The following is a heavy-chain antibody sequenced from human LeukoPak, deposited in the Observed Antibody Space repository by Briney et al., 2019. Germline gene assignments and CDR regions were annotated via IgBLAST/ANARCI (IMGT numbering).Heavy chain of an antibody. D-gene: IGHD6-19*01. Sequence: SGTLSLTCSVSGDSTSSNEWWSWVRQPPGKGLEWIGEVFHSGSTNFNPSLKSRVTISIDKSKNQFSLEVTSVTAADTAIYYCARDLAVAGTDYFDFWGQGVLVTVSS. CDR1: GDSTSSNEW. CDR2: VFHSGST. J-gene: IGHJ4*02. CDR3: ARDLAVAGTDYFDF. V-gene: IGHV4-4*02.